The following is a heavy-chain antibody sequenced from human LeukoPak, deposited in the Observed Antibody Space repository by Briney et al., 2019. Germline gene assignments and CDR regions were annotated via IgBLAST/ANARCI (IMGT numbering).Heavy chain of an antibody. CDR2: INPNSGGT. Sequence: GASVKVSFRASGYIFTGYYMHWVGQAPGQGLEWMGWINPNSGGTQYAQKFQGRVTLTRDTSISTTYMELSRLTPDDTAVYYCARDLAGNSRDYWGQGTLVTVSS. CDR1: GYIFTGYY. V-gene: IGHV1-2*02. D-gene: IGHD4-23*01. J-gene: IGHJ4*02. CDR3: ARDLAGNSRDY.